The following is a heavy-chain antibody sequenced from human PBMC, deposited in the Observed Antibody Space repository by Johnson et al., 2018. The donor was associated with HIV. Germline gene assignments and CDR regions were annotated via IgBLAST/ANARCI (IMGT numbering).Heavy chain of an antibody. CDR2: ISYDGSNK. V-gene: IGHV3-30*04. CDR3: AKGSGWYSAFDI. D-gene: IGHD6-19*01. Sequence: QMLLVESGGGVVQPGRSLRLSCAASGFTFSSYAMHWVRQAPGKGLEWVAVISYDGSNKYYADSVKGRLTISRDNSKNTLFLQMNSLRAEDTAVYYCAKGSGWYSAFDIWGQGTMVTVSS. J-gene: IGHJ3*02. CDR1: GFTFSSYA.